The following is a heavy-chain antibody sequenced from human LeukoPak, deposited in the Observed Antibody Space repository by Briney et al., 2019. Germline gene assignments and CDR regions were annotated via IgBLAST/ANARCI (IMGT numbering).Heavy chain of an antibody. D-gene: IGHD3-16*01. J-gene: IGHJ4*02. Sequence: SVKVSCKASGGTFSSYAISWVRQAPGQGLEWMGRIIPIFGTANYAQKFQGRVTITTDESTSTAYMELSSLRSEDTAVYYCARERGLKEYYFDYWGQGTLVTVSS. CDR3: ARERGLKEYYFDY. V-gene: IGHV1-69*05. CDR1: GGTFSSYA. CDR2: IIPIFGTA.